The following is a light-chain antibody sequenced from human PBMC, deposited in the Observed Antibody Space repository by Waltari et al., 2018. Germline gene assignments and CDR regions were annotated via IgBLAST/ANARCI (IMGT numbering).Light chain of an antibody. Sequence: SYVLTQPPSVSVAPGTTARITCGGNNIGSKRVHVYQQKPGQAPVLVIYYDSDWPSGIPERFSGSNSGNTATLTISRVEAGDEADYYCQVWDSSSDRFGGGTKLTVL. CDR3: QVWDSSSDR. CDR2: YDS. V-gene: IGLV3-21*04. CDR1: NIGSKR. J-gene: IGLJ2*01.